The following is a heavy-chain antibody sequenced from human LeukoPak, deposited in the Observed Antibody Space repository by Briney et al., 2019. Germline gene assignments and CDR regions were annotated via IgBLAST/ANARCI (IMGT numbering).Heavy chain of an antibody. V-gene: IGHV4-31*03. Sequence: SETLSLTCTVSGGSISSSSFHWGWIRQPPGKGLEWIGYIYYSGSTYYNPSLKSRVTISVDTSKNQFSLKLSSVTAADTAVYYCARVVGGEVDYWGQGTLVTVSS. J-gene: IGHJ4*02. CDR1: GGSISSSSFH. CDR3: ARVVGGEVDY. CDR2: IYYSGST. D-gene: IGHD3-10*01.